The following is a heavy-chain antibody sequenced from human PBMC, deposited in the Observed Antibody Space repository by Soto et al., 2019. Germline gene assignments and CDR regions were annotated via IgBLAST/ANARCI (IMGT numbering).Heavy chain of an antibody. CDR2: TYYRSKWYN. CDR3: ARADLRGYSGYDKTNWFDP. Sequence: SQTLSRTCAICGDSVSSNSAAWNWIRQSPSRGLEWLGRTYYRSKWYNDYAVSVKSRITINPDTSKNQFSLQLNSVTPEDTAVYYCARADLRGYSGYDKTNWFDPWGQGTLVTVSS. J-gene: IGHJ5*02. CDR1: GDSVSSNSAA. V-gene: IGHV6-1*01. D-gene: IGHD5-12*01.